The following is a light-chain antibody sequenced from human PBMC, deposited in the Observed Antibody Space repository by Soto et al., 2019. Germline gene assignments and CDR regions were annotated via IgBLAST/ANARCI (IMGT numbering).Light chain of an antibody. CDR3: LQYGTLPYA. Sequence: IALTQSPGTLSLSPGERATLSCRASQRVSSNYVAWYQHKPGQAPRLLIHGASIRATGIPDRFSGSGSGTAFTLTIRILEPEDFSVYYCLQYGTLPYAFGQGTKLQIK. J-gene: IGKJ2*01. CDR1: QRVSSNY. CDR2: GAS. V-gene: IGKV3-20*01.